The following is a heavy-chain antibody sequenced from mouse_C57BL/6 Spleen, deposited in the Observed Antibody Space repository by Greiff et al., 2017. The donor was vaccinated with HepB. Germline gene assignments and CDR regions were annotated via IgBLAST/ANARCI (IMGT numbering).Heavy chain of an antibody. V-gene: IGHV1-72*01. CDR2: IDPNSGGT. Sequence: QVQLQQPGAELVKPGASVKLSCKASGYTFTSYWMHWVKQRPGRGLEWIGRIDPNSGGTKYTEKFKSKATLTVDKPSSTAYMQLSSLTSEDSAVYYCARPNYYGSSYLFAYWGQGTLVTVSA. J-gene: IGHJ3*01. CDR1: GYTFTSYW. CDR3: ARPNYYGSSYLFAY. D-gene: IGHD1-1*01.